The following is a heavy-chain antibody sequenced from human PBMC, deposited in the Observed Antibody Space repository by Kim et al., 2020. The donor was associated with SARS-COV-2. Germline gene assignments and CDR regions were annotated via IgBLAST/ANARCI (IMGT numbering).Heavy chain of an antibody. CDR3: ATRPSRWSSGA. J-gene: IGHJ5*02. CDR1: GGSFSGYY. V-gene: IGHV4-34*01. Sequence: SETLSLTCAVYGGSFSGYYWSWIRQPPGKGLEWIGEINHSGSTNYNPSLKSRVTISVDRSKNQFSLNLTSVTAADTAVYYCATRPSRWSSGAWGQGTLVTVSP. CDR2: INHSGST. D-gene: IGHD6-25*01.